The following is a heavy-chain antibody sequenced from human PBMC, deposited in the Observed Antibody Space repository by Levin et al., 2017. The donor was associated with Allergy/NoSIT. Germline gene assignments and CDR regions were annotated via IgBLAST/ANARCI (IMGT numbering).Heavy chain of an antibody. J-gene: IGHJ6*02. CDR3: VKEKSIADIHDYGMDV. CDR2: ITYDLRYT. Sequence: SCAASGFTFSNYGMNWVRQAPGKGLEWVASITYDLRYTYYADSVKGRFTISRDNSKNTLFLQMNNLTAEDTALYYCVKEKSIADIHDYGMDVWGQGTTVTVSS. D-gene: IGHD6-6*01. V-gene: IGHV3-30*18. CDR1: GFTFSNYG.